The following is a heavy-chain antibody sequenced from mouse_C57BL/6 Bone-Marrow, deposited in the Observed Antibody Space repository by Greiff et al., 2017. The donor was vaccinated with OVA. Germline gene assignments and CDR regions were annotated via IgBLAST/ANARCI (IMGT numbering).Heavy chain of an antibody. Sequence: QVQLQQSGAELVRPGSSVKLSCKASGYTFTSYWMHWVKQRPIQGLEWIGNIDPSDSETHYNQKFKDKATLTVDKSSSTAYMQLSSLTSEDSAVYYCAREAIYYYGSSFLYYAMDYWGQGTSVTVSS. D-gene: IGHD1-1*01. CDR3: AREAIYYYGSSFLYYAMDY. J-gene: IGHJ4*01. CDR2: IDPSDSET. CDR1: GYTFTSYW. V-gene: IGHV1-52*01.